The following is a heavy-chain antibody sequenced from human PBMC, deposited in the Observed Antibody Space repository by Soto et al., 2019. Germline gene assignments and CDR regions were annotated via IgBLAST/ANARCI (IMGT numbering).Heavy chain of an antibody. CDR1: GFTFSSYS. Sequence: PGGSLRLSCAASGFTFSSYSMSWVRQAPGKGLEWVSAISGSGGSTYYADSVKGRFTISRDNSKKTLYLQMNSLRAEDTAVYYCAKAGSYYGVGFVGSANWFDPWGQGTLVNVSS. V-gene: IGHV3-23*01. CDR2: ISGSGGST. CDR3: AKAGSYYGVGFVGSANWFDP. D-gene: IGHD1-26*01. J-gene: IGHJ5*02.